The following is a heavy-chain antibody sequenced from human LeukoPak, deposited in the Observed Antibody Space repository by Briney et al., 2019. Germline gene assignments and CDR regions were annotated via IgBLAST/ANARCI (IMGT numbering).Heavy chain of an antibody. V-gene: IGHV5-51*01. Sequence: GESLQISCRGSGYSFTSYWIGWVRQMPGKGPEWMGISYPGDSDTRYSPSFQGQVTISADKSISTAYLQWSNLKASDTAMYYCARSCVTGSVYYMDVWGKGTTVTVSS. D-gene: IGHD7-27*01. CDR2: SYPGDSDT. CDR1: GYSFTSYW. CDR3: ARSCVTGSVYYMDV. J-gene: IGHJ6*03.